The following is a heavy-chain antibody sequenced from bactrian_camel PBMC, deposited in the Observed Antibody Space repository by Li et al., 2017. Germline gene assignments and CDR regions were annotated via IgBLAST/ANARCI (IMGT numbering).Heavy chain of an antibody. D-gene: IGHD5*01. Sequence: VQLVESGGGSVQPGGSLRLSCVASGFPGNNLYMAWFRQAPGKGLEWVSGIYCGGGTGYYADSVKGRFTISADNAKDTLYLQMNSLKPEDTCMYYCAADLLCAGWVARDYTYWGQGTQVTVS. CDR2: IYCGGGTG. J-gene: IGHJ4*01. CDR3: AADLLCAGWVARDYTY. V-gene: IGHV3-2*01. CDR1: GFPGNNLY.